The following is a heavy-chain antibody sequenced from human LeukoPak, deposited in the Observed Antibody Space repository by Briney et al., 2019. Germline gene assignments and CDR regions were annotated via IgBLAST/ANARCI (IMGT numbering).Heavy chain of an antibody. CDR1: GFTFDDYA. J-gene: IGHJ4*02. V-gene: IGHV3-9*01. CDR3: ATLSLGITGITRDY. D-gene: IGHD1-20*01. Sequence: GGSLRLSCAASGFTFDDYAMHWVRQAPGKGLEWVSGISWNSGSIGYADSVKGRFTISRDNAKNSLYLQMNSLRAEDTAVYYCATLSLGITGITRDYWGQGTLVTVSS. CDR2: ISWNSGSI.